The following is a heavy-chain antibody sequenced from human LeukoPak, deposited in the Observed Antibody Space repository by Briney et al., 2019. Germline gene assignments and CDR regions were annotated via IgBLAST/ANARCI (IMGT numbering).Heavy chain of an antibody. D-gene: IGHD3-3*01. Sequence: SGTLSLTPTVSGGSISSSSYYCGWIRQPPGKGLERIGRISYSGSTYYNPSLKSRVPISVDTSKNQFSLKLSSVAAADTAVYYCARHRGPSYYDFWSGYRGFDPWGQGTLVTVS. CDR2: ISYSGST. CDR3: ARHRGPSYYDFWSGYRGFDP. J-gene: IGHJ5*02. CDR1: GGSISSSSYY. V-gene: IGHV4-39*01.